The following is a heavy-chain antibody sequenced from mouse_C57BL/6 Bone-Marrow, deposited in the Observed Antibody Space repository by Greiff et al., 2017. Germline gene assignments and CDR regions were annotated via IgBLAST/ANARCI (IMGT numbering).Heavy chain of an antibody. J-gene: IGHJ2*01. V-gene: IGHV1-82*01. CDR1: GYAFSSSW. D-gene: IGHD2-2*01. Sequence: VQLQQSGPELVKPGASVTISCKASGYAFSSSWMNWVKQRPGQGLEWIGRIYPGDGDTNYNEKFKGKATLTADKSSSTAYMQLSSLTSEDSAVXFCALWLRRGNYFDDWGQGTTLTVSS. CDR2: IYPGDGDT. CDR3: ALWLRRGNYFDD.